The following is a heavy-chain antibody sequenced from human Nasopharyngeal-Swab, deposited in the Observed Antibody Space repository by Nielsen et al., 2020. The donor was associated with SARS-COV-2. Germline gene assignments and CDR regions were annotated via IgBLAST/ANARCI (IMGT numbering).Heavy chain of an antibody. Sequence: GGSLRLSCEASGFIFSGSAIHWVRQAPGKGLEWVAFISFDGTDKYYADSVKGRLTISRDNSKNTLSLQMNSLKFEDTAVYYCAKDEDSSPSQRGYWGQGTLVTVSS. CDR1: GFIFSGSA. CDR2: ISFDGTDK. J-gene: IGHJ4*02. CDR3: AKDEDSSPSQRGY. V-gene: IGHV3-30*04. D-gene: IGHD6-6*01.